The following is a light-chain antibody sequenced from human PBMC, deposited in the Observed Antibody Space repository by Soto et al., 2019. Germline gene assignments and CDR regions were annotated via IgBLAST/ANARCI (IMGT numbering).Light chain of an antibody. Sequence: DIQMTQSPSSLSASVGDRVTITCQASQGIANYLNWYQQKPGKAPKVLIYDASSLEKGIPSRFSGRGSGSDFTFTISSLQPEDIATYYCQQYDDILPTFGQGTKLEIK. CDR3: QQYDDILPT. CDR2: DAS. V-gene: IGKV1-33*01. CDR1: QGIANY. J-gene: IGKJ2*01.